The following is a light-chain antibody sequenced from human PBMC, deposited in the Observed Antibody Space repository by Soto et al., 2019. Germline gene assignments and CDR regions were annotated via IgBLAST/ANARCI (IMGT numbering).Light chain of an antibody. V-gene: IGKV4-1*01. Sequence: DIVMTQSPDSLAVSLGERATINCKSSQSVLYNSNNKNYLAWYQQKPGQPPKLLFYWASARESGVPDRFSGSGSRTDFTLTISSLQAEDVAIYHCQQYYVIPVTFGGGTKVEIK. CDR3: QQYYVIPVT. CDR1: QSVLYNSNNKNY. CDR2: WAS. J-gene: IGKJ4*01.